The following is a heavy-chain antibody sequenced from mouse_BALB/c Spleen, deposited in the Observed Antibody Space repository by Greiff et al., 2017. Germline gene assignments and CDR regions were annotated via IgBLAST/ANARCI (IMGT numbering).Heavy chain of an antibody. D-gene: IGHD2-1*01. Sequence: EVKLVESGGGLVKPGGSLKLSCAASGFAFSSYDMSWVRQTPEKRLEWVAYISSGGGSTYYPDTVKGRFTISRDNAKNTLYLQMSSLRSEDTALYYCARSPYGNYGQYAMDYWGQGTSVTVSS. V-gene: IGHV5-12-1*01. CDR2: ISSGGGST. J-gene: IGHJ4*01. CDR1: GFAFSSYD. CDR3: ARSPYGNYGQYAMDY.